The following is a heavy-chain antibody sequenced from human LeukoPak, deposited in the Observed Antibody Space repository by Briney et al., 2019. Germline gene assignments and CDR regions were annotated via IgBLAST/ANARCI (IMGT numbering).Heavy chain of an antibody. J-gene: IGHJ6*02. D-gene: IGHD2-2*01. CDR2: INAGNSNT. V-gene: IGHV1-3*01. CDR1: GYTFTSYA. CDR3: ARTTRIVVVPAAKARYYYYGMDV. Sequence: ASVKVSCKASGYTFTSYAMHWVRQAPGQRLEWMGWINAGNSNTKYSQKFQGRVTITRDTSASTAYMELSSLRSEDTAVYYCARTTRIVVVPAAKARYYYYGMDVWGQGTTVTVSS.